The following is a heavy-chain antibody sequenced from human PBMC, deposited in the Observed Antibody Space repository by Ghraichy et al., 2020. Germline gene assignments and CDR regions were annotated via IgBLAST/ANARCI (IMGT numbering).Heavy chain of an antibody. CDR2: IYWDDDK. Sequence: SGPTLVKPTQTLTLTCTLSGFSLYTHGVGVGWIRQPPGKALEWLALIYWDDDKRFNPSLKSRLTFTEDTSKNQVVLTMPNMDPVDTATYYCTRVLVDANESFDIWGQGTLVTVSS. D-gene: IGHD2-2*01. CDR3: TRVLVDANESFDI. J-gene: IGHJ3*02. V-gene: IGHV2-5*02. CDR1: GFSLYTHGVG.